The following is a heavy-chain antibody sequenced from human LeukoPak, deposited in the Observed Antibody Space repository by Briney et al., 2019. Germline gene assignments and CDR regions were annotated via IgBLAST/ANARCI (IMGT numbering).Heavy chain of an antibody. D-gene: IGHD5-18*01. CDR1: GYTFTSYA. V-gene: IGHV7-4-1*02. CDR2: INTNTGNP. CDR3: ARVGTAMARYYYYYMDV. J-gene: IGHJ6*03. Sequence: ASVKVSCKASGYTFTSYAMNWVRQALGQGLEWMGWINTNTGNPTYAQGFTGRFVFSLDTSVSTAYLQISSLKAEDTAVYYCARVGTAMARYYYYYMDVWGKGTTVTVSS.